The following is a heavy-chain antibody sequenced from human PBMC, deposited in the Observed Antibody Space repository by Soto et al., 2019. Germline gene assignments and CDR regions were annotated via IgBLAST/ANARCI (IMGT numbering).Heavy chain of an antibody. J-gene: IGHJ6*02. D-gene: IGHD3-10*01. CDR3: AKADDTMDYKYYGLDV. CDR1: GFTFSSYG. V-gene: IGHV3-30*18. Sequence: QVQLVESGGGVVQPGRSLRLSCAASGFTFSSYGMHWVRQAPGKGLEWVAVISYDGSNKYYADSVKGRFTISRDNSKNTLYLQMNSLRAEETAVYYCAKADDTMDYKYYGLDVWGQGTTVTVAS. CDR2: ISYDGSNK.